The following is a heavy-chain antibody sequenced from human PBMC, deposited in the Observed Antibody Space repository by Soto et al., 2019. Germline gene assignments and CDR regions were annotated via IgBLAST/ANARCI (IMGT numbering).Heavy chain of an antibody. CDR2: IYYSGST. J-gene: IGHJ4*02. Sequence: PSETLSLTCTVSGGSISSYYWSWIRQPPGKGLEWIGYIYYSGSTNYSPSLKSRVTISVDTSKNQFSLKLSSVTAADTAVYYCARAYYYDSSGFDYWGQGTLVTVSS. CDR1: GGSISSYY. V-gene: IGHV4-59*01. CDR3: ARAYYYDSSGFDY. D-gene: IGHD3-22*01.